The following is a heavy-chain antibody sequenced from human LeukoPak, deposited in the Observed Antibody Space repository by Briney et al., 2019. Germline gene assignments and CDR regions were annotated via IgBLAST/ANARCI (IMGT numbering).Heavy chain of an antibody. CDR3: ARATVSGSYYYFDY. J-gene: IGHJ4*02. Sequence: WQTLSLTCAISGDSVSSNSATWNWIRQSPSRGLEWLGRSYCRSEWYTDYAVSLKSRVTISSDTSKNLFSLHLNSVTPEDTAVYYCARATVSGSYYYFDYWGQGTLVTVS. V-gene: IGHV6-1*01. CDR1: GDSVSSNSAT. CDR2: SYCRSEWYT. D-gene: IGHD1-26*01.